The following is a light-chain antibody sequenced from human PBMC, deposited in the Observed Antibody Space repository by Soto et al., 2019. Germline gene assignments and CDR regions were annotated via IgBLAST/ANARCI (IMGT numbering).Light chain of an antibody. J-gene: IGKJ1*01. CDR2: GAS. Sequence: EIVLTQSPGTLSLSPGERATLSCRASESGSSTYLAWFQQKPGQAPRLLIYGASSRATGIPDRFSGSGSGTDFTLTISRREPEDFAVYYCQQYGISPPWTFGQGTKVEIK. V-gene: IGKV3-20*01. CDR3: QQYGISPPWT. CDR1: ESGSSTY.